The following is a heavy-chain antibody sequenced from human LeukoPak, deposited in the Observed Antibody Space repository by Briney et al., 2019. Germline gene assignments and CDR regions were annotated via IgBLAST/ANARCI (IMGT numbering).Heavy chain of an antibody. CDR3: AREGSSGTGFDY. J-gene: IGHJ4*02. Sequence: SSGTIYYADSVNGRFRISRDNAKSSLDLEMNSLRAEDTAVYYCAREGSSGTGFDYWGQGTLVTVSS. V-gene: IGHV3-48*04. D-gene: IGHD6-13*01. CDR2: SSGTI.